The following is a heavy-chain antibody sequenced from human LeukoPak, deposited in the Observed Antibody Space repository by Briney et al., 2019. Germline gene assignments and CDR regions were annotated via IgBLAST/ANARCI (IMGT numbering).Heavy chain of an antibody. CDR3: AKDRGRQEGGFWSGYPSNWFDP. J-gene: IGHJ5*02. CDR2: ISGSGGST. CDR1: GFTFSSYA. D-gene: IGHD3-3*01. V-gene: IGHV3-23*01. Sequence: GGSLRLSCAASGFTFSSYAMSWVRQAPGKGLEWVSAISGSGGSTYYADSVKGRFTISRDNSKNTLYLQMNSLRAEDTAVYYCAKDRGRQEGGFWSGYPSNWFDPWGQGTLVTVSS.